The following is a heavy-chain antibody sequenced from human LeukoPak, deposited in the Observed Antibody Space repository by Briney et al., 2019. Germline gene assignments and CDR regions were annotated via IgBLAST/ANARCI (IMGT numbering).Heavy chain of an antibody. Sequence: PGGSLRLSCAASGLSFSSFAMSWVRQGPARGLEWVSSIRGSGETFYADSVKGRFTLSSDISRNTVYFQLNNLRVEDTAIYYCARASWVSSIDAVRWGQGTLVTVSS. V-gene: IGHV3-23*01. CDR2: IRGSGET. CDR1: GLSFSSFA. D-gene: IGHD6-13*01. J-gene: IGHJ4*02. CDR3: ARASWVSSIDAVR.